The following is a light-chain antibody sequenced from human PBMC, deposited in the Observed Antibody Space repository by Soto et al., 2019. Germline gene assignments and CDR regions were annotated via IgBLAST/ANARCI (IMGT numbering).Light chain of an antibody. J-gene: IGKJ5*01. CDR2: GAS. CDR3: QQYGSSST. Sequence: IAVTQSPSTLSVSPGERATLSCRASRSGTSKVAWFQQTPGQAPRLLIFGASTRATGIPDRFSGSASGTDFTLTISRLEPEDFAVYYCQQYGSSSTFGQGTRLEIK. V-gene: IGKV3-20*01. CDR1: RSGTSK.